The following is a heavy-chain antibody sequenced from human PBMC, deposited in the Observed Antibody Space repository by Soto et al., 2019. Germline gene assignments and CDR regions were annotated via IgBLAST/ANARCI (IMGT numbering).Heavy chain of an antibody. Sequence: QVQLVQSGAEVKKPGSSVKVSCKASGGTFSSYAISWVRQAPGQGLEWMGGIIPIFGTANYAQKFQGRVRITADESTSTAYMELSSLRSEDTAVYYCARDCSGGSCYSGAFDIWGQGTMVTVSS. J-gene: IGHJ3*02. V-gene: IGHV1-69*01. CDR2: IIPIFGTA. D-gene: IGHD2-15*01. CDR3: ARDCSGGSCYSGAFDI. CDR1: GGTFSSYA.